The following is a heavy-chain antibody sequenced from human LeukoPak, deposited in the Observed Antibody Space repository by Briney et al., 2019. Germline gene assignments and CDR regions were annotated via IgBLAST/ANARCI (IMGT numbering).Heavy chain of an antibody. CDR2: IYWDDDK. V-gene: IGHV2-5*02. CDR3: ALARRYGDYGAPYYFDY. CDR1: GFSLSTDGVG. D-gene: IGHD4/OR15-4a*01. J-gene: IGHJ4*02. Sequence: SGPTLVKPTQTLTLTCTFSGFSLSTDGVGVGWIRQPPGKALEWLALIYWDDDKRYSPSLKNRLTIKDTSKNQVLLTVTNMDPVDTATYYCALARRYGDYGAPYYFDYWGQGTLVTVSS.